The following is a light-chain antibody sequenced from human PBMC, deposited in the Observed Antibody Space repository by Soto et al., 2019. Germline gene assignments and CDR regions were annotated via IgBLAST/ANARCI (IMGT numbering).Light chain of an antibody. J-gene: IGKJ5*01. CDR2: WAS. Sequence: DIVMTQSPDSLAVYLGERATINCKSSQSVLYSSNNKNYLAWYQQKQGQPPKLLIYWASTRESGVPDRLSGSGYGTDFTLTISSLQAEDEAVYYCQQYYSTPFTFGQGTRLEIK. CDR3: QQYYSTPFT. CDR1: QSVLYSSNNKNY. V-gene: IGKV4-1*01.